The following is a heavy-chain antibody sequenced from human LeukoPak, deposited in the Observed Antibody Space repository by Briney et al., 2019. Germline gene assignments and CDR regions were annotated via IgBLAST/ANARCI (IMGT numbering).Heavy chain of an antibody. J-gene: IGHJ6*02. V-gene: IGHV1-18*01. CDR3: ARVRCSSTGCPHPDYYYYGMDV. D-gene: IGHD2-2*01. CDR1: GYTFTSYG. CDR2: ISAYHGNT. Sequence: ASVKVSCKASGYTFTSYGISWVRQAPGQGLEWMGWISAYHGNTNYAQKLQGRVTMTTDTSTSTAYMELRSLRSDDTAVYYCARVRCSSTGCPHPDYYYYGMDVWGQGTTVTVSS.